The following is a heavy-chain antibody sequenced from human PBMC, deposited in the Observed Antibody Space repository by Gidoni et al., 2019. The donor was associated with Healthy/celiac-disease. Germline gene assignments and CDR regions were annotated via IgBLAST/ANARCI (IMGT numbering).Heavy chain of an antibody. CDR2: IRGSGGST. Sequence: EVQPLVSGGGLVQPGGSLRLSCSASGFHSSGYAMSWVRQAPGKGLEWVSAIRGSGGSTYYADCVKGRFTISRDNSKNTLYLQMNSLRAEDTAVYYCAKALSSSSFRDYFDYWGQGTLVTVSS. CDR1: GFHSSGYA. J-gene: IGHJ4*02. CDR3: AKALSSSSFRDYFDY. D-gene: IGHD6-6*01. V-gene: IGHV3-23*01.